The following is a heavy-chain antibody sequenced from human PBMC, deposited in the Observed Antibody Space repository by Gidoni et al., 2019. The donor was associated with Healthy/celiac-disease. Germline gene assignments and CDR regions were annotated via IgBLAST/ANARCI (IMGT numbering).Heavy chain of an antibody. Sequence: EVQLVESGGGLVQPGGSLRLSCAASGFTFSSYSMNWVRQAPGKGLEWGSYSSSSSSTIYYADSVKGRFTISRDNAKNSLYLQMNSLRDEDTAVYYCAREVVTMRAMVGDDYYGMDVWGQGTTVTVSS. CDR3: AREVVTMRAMVGDDYYGMDV. J-gene: IGHJ6*02. CDR2: SSSSSSTI. V-gene: IGHV3-48*02. CDR1: GFTFSSYS. D-gene: IGHD3-22*01.